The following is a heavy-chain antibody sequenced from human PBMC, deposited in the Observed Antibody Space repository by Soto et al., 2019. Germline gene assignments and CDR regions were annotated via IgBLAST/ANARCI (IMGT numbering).Heavy chain of an antibody. D-gene: IGHD1-26*01. CDR2: IYPGGSDT. Sequence: PGESLKISCKGSGYSFTSYWIGWVRQMPGEGLEWMGIIYPGGSDTRYSPSFQGQVTISADKSISTAYLQWSSLKASDTAMYYCARHRVVGATTRVGAFDIWGQGTMVTVSS. CDR3: ARHRVVGATTRVGAFDI. J-gene: IGHJ3*02. V-gene: IGHV5-51*01. CDR1: GYSFTSYW.